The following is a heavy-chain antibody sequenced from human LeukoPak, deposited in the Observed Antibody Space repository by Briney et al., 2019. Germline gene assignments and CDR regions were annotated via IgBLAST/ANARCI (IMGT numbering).Heavy chain of an antibody. D-gene: IGHD3/OR15-3a*01. CDR2: INSDGTTT. J-gene: IGHJ4*02. CDR3: ASDPYLANFWTGYPHY. CDR1: GFSFSNSW. Sequence: GGSQSLACAPSGFSFSNSWMHWVSQAPRKRRGWDSLINSDGTTTYFAGSVKGRFTISRDKAKNTLFLQMNSLRPEDTALYYCASDPYLANFWTGYPHYWGQGTLVTVSS. V-gene: IGHV3-74*01.